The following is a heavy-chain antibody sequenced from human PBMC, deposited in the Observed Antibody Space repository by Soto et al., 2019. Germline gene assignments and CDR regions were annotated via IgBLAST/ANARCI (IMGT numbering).Heavy chain of an antibody. CDR1: GYIFTSYW. Sequence: ESLKISWKGSGYIFTSYWIGWVRQMPGKGLEWMGIIYPGDSDTRYSPSFQGQVTISADKSISTAYLQWSSLKASDTAMYYCARRGSGWSRGGYYYYGMDVWGQGTTVTVS. V-gene: IGHV5-51*01. CDR3: ARRGSGWSRGGYYYYGMDV. D-gene: IGHD6-19*01. J-gene: IGHJ6*02. CDR2: IYPGDSDT.